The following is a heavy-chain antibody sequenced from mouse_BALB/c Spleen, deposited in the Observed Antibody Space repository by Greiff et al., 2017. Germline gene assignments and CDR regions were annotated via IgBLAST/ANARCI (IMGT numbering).Heavy chain of an antibody. Sequence: EVMLVESGGGLVQPGGSLRLSCATSGFTFSDFYMEWVRQPPGKRLEWIAASRNKANDYTTEYSASVKGRFIVSRDTSQSILYLQMNALRAEDTAIYYCARDAYYGSSYRYWYFDVWGAGTTVTVSS. CDR2: SRNKANDYTT. CDR1: GFTFSDFY. J-gene: IGHJ1*01. V-gene: IGHV7-1*02. D-gene: IGHD1-1*01. CDR3: ARDAYYGSSYRYWYFDV.